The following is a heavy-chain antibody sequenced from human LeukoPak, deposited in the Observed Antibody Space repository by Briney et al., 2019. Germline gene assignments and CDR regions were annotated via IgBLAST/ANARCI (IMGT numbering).Heavy chain of an antibody. CDR3: ASAFVYYYGMDV. Sequence: ASVKVSCKASGYTFTGYYMHWVRQAPAQGLEWMGWINPNSSGTNYAQKFHGRVTMTRDTSISTAYMELSRLRSDDTAVYYCASAFVYYYGMDVWGQGTTVTVSS. V-gene: IGHV1-2*02. D-gene: IGHD3-16*02. CDR2: INPNSSGT. J-gene: IGHJ6*02. CDR1: GYTFTGYY.